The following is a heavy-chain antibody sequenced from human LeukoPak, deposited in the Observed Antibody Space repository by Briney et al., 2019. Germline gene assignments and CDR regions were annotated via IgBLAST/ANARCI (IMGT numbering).Heavy chain of an antibody. CDR3: TYEQRAPYYFDY. CDR2: ISYDGSEK. Sequence: GRSLRLSCAASGFTFSSHAMHWVRQAPGKGLEWVALISYDGSEKYYADSVKGRFTISRDNSKNTLYLQMNSLRAEDTAVYYCTYEQRAPYYFDYWGQGTLVTVSS. J-gene: IGHJ4*02. D-gene: IGHD3-22*01. V-gene: IGHV3-30-3*01. CDR1: GFTFSSHA.